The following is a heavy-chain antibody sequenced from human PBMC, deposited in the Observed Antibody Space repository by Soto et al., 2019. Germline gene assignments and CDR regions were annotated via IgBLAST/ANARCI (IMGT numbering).Heavy chain of an antibody. D-gene: IGHD3-3*01. CDR1: GFTFSSYA. Sequence: PGGSLRLSCAASGFTFSSYAMSWVRQAPGKGLEWVSAISGSGGSTYYADSVKGRFTISRDNSKNALYLQMNSLRAEDTAVYYCAKGGTYYDFWSGYKNKKRPDAFDIWGQGTMVNVSS. V-gene: IGHV3-23*01. CDR2: ISGSGGST. CDR3: AKGGTYYDFWSGYKNKKRPDAFDI. J-gene: IGHJ3*02.